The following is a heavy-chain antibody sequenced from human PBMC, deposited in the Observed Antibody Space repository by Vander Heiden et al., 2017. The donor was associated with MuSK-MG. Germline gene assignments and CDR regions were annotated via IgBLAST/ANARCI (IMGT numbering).Heavy chain of an antibody. CDR3: ARLTAAGYYFHMDV. D-gene: IGHD2-2*01. CDR1: GYSFSSYW. Sequence: EVQLVQSGAEVTKPGESLKISCKGSGYSFSSYWIAWVRQMPGKDLECMGIIYPGDSNTRYSPSFQGQVTSSADRSITTAYLHWSSLKASDTAMYYCARLTAAGYYFHMDVWGQGTTVTVSS. V-gene: IGHV5-51*03. J-gene: IGHJ6*02. CDR2: IYPGDSNT.